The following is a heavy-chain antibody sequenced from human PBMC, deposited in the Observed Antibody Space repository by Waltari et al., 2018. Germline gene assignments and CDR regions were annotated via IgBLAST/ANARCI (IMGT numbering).Heavy chain of an antibody. V-gene: IGHV4-39*02. D-gene: IGHD5-12*01. J-gene: IGHJ3*01. CDR1: GGSITSNRHY. CDR3: ATYIGASIGTAAFDV. Sequence: QLQLQESGPGLGKPSETLSLTCNVSGGSITSNRHYWAWIRQHPGQGLEWIETVSYNGATSSSPSLKSLVTVSRDTSKNHLSLKLGSVIAADTAVYYCATYIGASIGTAAFDVWGQGTMVTVSS. CDR2: VSYNGAT.